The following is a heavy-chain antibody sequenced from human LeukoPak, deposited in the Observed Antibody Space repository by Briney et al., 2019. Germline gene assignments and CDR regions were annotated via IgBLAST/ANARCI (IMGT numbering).Heavy chain of an antibody. CDR3: ARHAPVRDLRYLDWLLPDFDY. CDR2: IYHSGST. V-gene: IGHV4-38-2*01. J-gene: IGHJ4*02. CDR1: GYSISSGYY. Sequence: SETLSLTCAVSGYSISSGYYWGWIRQPPGKGLEWIGSIYHSGSTYYNPSLKSRVTISVDTSKNQFSLKLSSVTAADTAVYYCARHAPVRDLRYLDWLLPDFDYWGQGTLVTVSS. D-gene: IGHD3-9*01.